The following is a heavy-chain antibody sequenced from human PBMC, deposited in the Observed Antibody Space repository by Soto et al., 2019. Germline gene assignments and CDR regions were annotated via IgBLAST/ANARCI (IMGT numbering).Heavy chain of an antibody. V-gene: IGHV3-74*01. CDR1: GFTFSSYW. J-gene: IGHJ4*02. D-gene: IGHD6-13*01. CDR3: ATWSREPQLVPFDY. CDR2: INSDGIST. Sequence: GGSLRLSCAASGFTFSSYWMHWVRQAPGKGLVWVSRINSDGISTSYADSVKGRFTISRVNAKNTLYLQMNSLRAEDTAVSYCATWSREPQLVPFDYWGQGTLVTVSS.